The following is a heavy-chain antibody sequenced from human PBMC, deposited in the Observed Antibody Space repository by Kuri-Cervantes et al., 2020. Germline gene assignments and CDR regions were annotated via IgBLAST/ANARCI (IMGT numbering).Heavy chain of an antibody. Sequence: ASVKVSCKASGYTFTGYYMHWVRQAPGQGLEWMGWINPNSGGTNYAQKFQGRVTMTRDTSISTAYMELSSLRAEDTAVYYCARDGLFDPYPQQLVFFGDAFDIWGQGTMVTVSS. J-gene: IGHJ3*02. D-gene: IGHD6-13*01. CDR2: INPNSGGT. CDR1: GYTFTGYY. CDR3: ARDGLFDPYPQQLVFFGDAFDI. V-gene: IGHV1-2*02.